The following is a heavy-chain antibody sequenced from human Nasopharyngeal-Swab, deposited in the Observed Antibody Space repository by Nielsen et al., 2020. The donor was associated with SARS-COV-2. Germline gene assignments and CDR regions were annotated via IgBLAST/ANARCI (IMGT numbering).Heavy chain of an antibody. J-gene: IGHJ2*01. Sequence: KVSCKGSGYKFSNTWIGWVRQMPGKGLEWMGIIYPGDSDTRYSPSFQGQVTISADKSISTAYLQWSSLKASDTAMYYCARRSAARSFDFDLWGRGTLVTVSS. V-gene: IGHV5-51*01. D-gene: IGHD6-19*01. CDR2: IYPGDSDT. CDR1: GYKFSNTW. CDR3: ARRSAARSFDFDL.